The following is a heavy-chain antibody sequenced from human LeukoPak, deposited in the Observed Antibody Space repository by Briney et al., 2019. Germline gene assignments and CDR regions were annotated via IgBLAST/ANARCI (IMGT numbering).Heavy chain of an antibody. Sequence: SETLSLTCAVYGGSFSGYYWSWLRQPPGKGLEWIGGINHSGSTNYNPSLKSRVTISVDTSKNQFSLKLSSVTAADTAVYYCARDWDIVVVPAVNKPLDYWGQGTLVTVSS. CDR3: ARDWDIVVVPAVNKPLDY. CDR1: GGSFSGYY. D-gene: IGHD2-2*01. CDR2: INHSGST. J-gene: IGHJ4*02. V-gene: IGHV4-34*01.